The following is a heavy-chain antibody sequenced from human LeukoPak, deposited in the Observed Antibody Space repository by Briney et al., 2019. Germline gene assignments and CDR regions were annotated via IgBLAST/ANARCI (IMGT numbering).Heavy chain of an antibody. CDR2: IKQDGSEK. CDR3: ARGVIYYDSSGYLDY. J-gene: IGHJ4*02. D-gene: IGHD3-22*01. CDR1: GFTFSSYA. Sequence: GGSLRLSCAASGFTFSSYAMSWVRQAPGKGLEWVANIKQDGSEKYYVESVKGRFTISRDNAKNSLYLQMNSLRAEDTAVYYCARGVIYYDSSGYLDYWGQGTLVTVSS. V-gene: IGHV3-7*01.